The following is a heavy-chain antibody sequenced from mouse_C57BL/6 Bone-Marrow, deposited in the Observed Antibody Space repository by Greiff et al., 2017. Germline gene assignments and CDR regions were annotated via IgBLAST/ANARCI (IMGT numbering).Heavy chain of an antibody. CDR1: GYTFTGYW. Sequence: QVQLQQSGAELMQPGASVKLSCKATGYTFTGYWIEWVKQRPGHGLEWIGEILPGSGSTNYNEQFKGKATFTADTSSNTAYMQLSSLTTEDSAIYYCERYYYGSSYLYWYFDVWGKGTTVTVSS. CDR2: ILPGSGST. CDR3: ERYYYGSSYLYWYFDV. V-gene: IGHV1-9*01. D-gene: IGHD1-1*01. J-gene: IGHJ1*03.